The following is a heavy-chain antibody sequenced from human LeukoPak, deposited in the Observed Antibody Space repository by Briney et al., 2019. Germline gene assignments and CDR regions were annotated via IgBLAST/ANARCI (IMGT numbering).Heavy chain of an antibody. J-gene: IGHJ4*02. V-gene: IGHV1-69*04. D-gene: IGHD5-24*01. CDR2: IIPILGIA. CDR1: GYTFTISG. CDR3: ARPARDGYNWDY. Sequence: SVKVSCKASGYTFTISGISWVRQAPGQGLEWMGRIIPILGIANYAQKFQGRVTITADKSTSTAYMELSSLRSEDTAVYYCARPARDGYNWDYWGQGTLVTVSS.